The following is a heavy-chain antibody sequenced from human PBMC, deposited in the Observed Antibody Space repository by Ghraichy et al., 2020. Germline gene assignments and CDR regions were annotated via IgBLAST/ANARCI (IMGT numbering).Heavy chain of an antibody. V-gene: IGHV3-11*06. Sequence: GESLNISCAASGFTFSDYYMSWIRQAPGKGLEWVSYISSSSSYTNYADSVKGRFTISRDNAKNSLYLQMNSLRAEDTAVYYWARGGGAGEVYWGQGTLVTVSS. D-gene: IGHD2-21*01. CDR1: GFTFSDYY. CDR3: ARGGGAGEVY. J-gene: IGHJ4*02. CDR2: ISSSSSYT.